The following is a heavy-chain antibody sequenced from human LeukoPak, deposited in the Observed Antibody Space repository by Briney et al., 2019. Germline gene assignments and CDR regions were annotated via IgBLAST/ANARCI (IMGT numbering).Heavy chain of an antibody. Sequence: GASVKVSCKASGYTFTSYYMHWVRQAPGQGLEWMGIINPSGGSTSYAQKFQGRVTMTRDTPTSTVYMELSSLRSEDTAVYYCARDGTLAVVGINWFDPWGQGTLVTVSS. CDR2: INPSGGST. D-gene: IGHD6-19*01. J-gene: IGHJ5*02. V-gene: IGHV1-46*01. CDR1: GYTFTSYY. CDR3: ARDGTLAVVGINWFDP.